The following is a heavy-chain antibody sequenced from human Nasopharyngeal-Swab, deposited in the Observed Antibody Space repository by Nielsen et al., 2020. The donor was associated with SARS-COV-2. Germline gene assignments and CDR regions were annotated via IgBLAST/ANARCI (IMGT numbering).Heavy chain of an antibody. Sequence: GESLKISCAASGFTFSSYSMNWVRQAPGKGLEWVSYISSSSSSTIYYADSVKGRFTISRDNAKNSLYLQMNSLRAEDTAVYYCARDLLVNIAAHTNWFDPWGQGTLVTVSS. V-gene: IGHV3-48*04. CDR2: ISSSSSSTI. D-gene: IGHD6-6*01. J-gene: IGHJ5*02. CDR3: ARDLLVNIAAHTNWFDP. CDR1: GFTFSSYS.